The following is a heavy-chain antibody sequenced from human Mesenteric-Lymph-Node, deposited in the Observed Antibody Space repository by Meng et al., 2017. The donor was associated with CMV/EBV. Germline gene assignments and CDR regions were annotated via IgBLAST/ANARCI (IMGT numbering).Heavy chain of an antibody. CDR3: SKGERYCSGGSCYSYYYYYYYGMDV. D-gene: IGHD2-15*01. CDR2: IHIGGNT. J-gene: IGHJ6*02. CDR1: GSTVSSYY. Sequence: GESLKISCAVSGSTVSSYYMSWVRQAPGKGLEWVSIIHIGGNTYYTDPVKGRFTISRDNSKNTLYLQLNSLRPEDTAVYYCSKGERYCSGGSCYSYYYYYYYGMDVWGQGTTVTVSS. V-gene: IGHV3-66*02.